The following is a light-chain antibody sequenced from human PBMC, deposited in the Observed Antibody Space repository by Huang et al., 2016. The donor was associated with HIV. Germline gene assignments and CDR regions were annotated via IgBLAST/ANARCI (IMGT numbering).Light chain of an antibody. J-gene: IGKJ4*01. Sequence: IVLTQSPATLSLSPGERATLSCRASQSLNKFLAWYQQKPGQAPRLRIYNATDRATGVPARFSGGGSRTDCTLTITDLKAEDFAIYYCQQRSSSLTFGGGTKVEIK. CDR2: NAT. CDR1: QSLNKF. V-gene: IGKV3-11*01. CDR3: QQRSSSLT.